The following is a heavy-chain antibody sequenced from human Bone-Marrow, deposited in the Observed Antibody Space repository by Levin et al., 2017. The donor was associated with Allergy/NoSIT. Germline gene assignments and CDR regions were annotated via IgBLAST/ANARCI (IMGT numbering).Heavy chain of an antibody. Sequence: SQTLSLTCTVSGFSISTSGMSVPWIRQPPGKALEWLALIDWDDDTYYNTSLKTRLTISRDTSKNQVGLTMSNMDPEDTATYYCARIIRGVIPAFDVWGQGTKVTVSS. J-gene: IGHJ3*01. V-gene: IGHV2-70*01. CDR3: ARIIRGVIPAFDV. CDR2: IDWDDDT. D-gene: IGHD3-10*01. CDR1: GFSISTSGMS.